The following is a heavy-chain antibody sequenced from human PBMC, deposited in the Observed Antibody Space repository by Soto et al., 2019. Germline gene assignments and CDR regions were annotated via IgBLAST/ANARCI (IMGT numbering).Heavy chain of an antibody. V-gene: IGHV3-30*03. D-gene: IGHD2-2*01. CDR2: ISYDGINK. J-gene: IGHJ2*01. CDR3: ARSPQPTRGLHWYFAL. CDR1: GFTFNTYG. Sequence: QVQLVESGGGVVQPGRSLGLSCAASGFTFNTYGMHWVRQAPGKGLEWVAAISYDGINKYYADSVKGRFTISRDNSKNTLYVQMNSLRAEDTAVYYCARSPQPTRGLHWYFALWGRGILVTVSS.